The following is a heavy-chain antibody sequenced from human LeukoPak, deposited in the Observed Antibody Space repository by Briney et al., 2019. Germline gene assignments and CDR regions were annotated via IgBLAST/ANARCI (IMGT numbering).Heavy chain of an antibody. J-gene: IGHJ3*02. Sequence: ASVKVSCKASGYRFTDHLIHWIRQAPGQGLEWMGWINPNSGGTNYAQKFQGRVTMTRDTSISTAYMELSRLRSDDTAVYYCASDYDILTGYAFDIWGQGTMVTVSS. V-gene: IGHV1-2*02. D-gene: IGHD3-9*01. CDR1: GYRFTDHL. CDR3: ASDYDILTGYAFDI. CDR2: INPNSGGT.